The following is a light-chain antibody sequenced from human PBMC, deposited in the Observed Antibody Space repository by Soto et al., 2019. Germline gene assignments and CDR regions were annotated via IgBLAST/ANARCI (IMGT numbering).Light chain of an antibody. Sequence: IQLTPSPSSLSASVVDRVTITCRASQDISSYLAWYQQEPGKAPKLLIYAASTLQSGVPSRFSGGGSGTDFTLTISSLQPEDFATYYCQQLNSYPLTFGGGTKVDIK. CDR3: QQLNSYPLT. V-gene: IGKV1-9*01. J-gene: IGKJ4*01. CDR1: QDISSY. CDR2: AAS.